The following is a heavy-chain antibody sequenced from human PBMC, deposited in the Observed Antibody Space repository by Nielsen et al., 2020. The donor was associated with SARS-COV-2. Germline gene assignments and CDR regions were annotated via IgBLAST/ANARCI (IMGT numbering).Heavy chain of an antibody. CDR3: ARDQGRDYYGPGLNFSPGRARYGMDV. V-gene: IGHV1-3*01. CDR1: GYTFTSYA. D-gene: IGHD3-10*01. J-gene: IGHJ6*02. CDR2: INAGNGNT. Sequence: ASVKVSCKASGYTFTSYAMHWVRQAPGQRLEWMGWINAGNGNTKYSQKFQGRVTITRDTSASTAYMELSSLRSEDTAVYYCARDQGRDYYGPGLNFSPGRARYGMDVWGQGTTVTVSS.